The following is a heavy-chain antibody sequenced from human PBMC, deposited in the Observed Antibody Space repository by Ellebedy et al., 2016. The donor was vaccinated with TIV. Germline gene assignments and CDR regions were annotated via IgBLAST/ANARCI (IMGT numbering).Heavy chain of an antibody. V-gene: IGHV3-30*04. D-gene: IGHD1-26*01. Sequence: GESLKISCAASGFTFSTYAVHWVRQAPGKGLEWVAIISYDGTTKHYADSVRGRFTVSRDNSKNTGYLQMNSLRREDTAVYYCARGRGSGSFLIDYWGQGTLVTVSS. CDR1: GFTFSTYA. CDR2: ISYDGTTK. CDR3: ARGRGSGSFLIDY. J-gene: IGHJ4*02.